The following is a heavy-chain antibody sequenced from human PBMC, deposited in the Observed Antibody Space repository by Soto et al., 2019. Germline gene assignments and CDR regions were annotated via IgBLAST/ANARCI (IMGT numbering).Heavy chain of an antibody. J-gene: IGHJ3*02. CDR3: ARGPYYDFWSGYSNHAFDI. CDR1: GGSFSGYY. D-gene: IGHD3-3*01. V-gene: IGHV4-34*01. CDR2: INHSGST. Sequence: SETLSLTCAVYGGSFSGYYWSWIRQPPGKGLEWIGEINHSGSTNYNPSLKSRVTISVDTSKNQFSLKLSSVTAADTAVYYCARGPYYDFWSGYSNHAFDIWGQGTMVTVSS.